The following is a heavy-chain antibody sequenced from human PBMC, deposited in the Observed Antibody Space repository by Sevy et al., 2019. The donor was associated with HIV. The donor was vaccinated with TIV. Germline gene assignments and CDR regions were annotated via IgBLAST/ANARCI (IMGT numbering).Heavy chain of an antibody. CDR2: ISWDGGST. D-gene: IGHD3-16*02. V-gene: IGHV3-43D*03. J-gene: IGHJ4*02. Sequence: GGSLRLSCAASGFTFDDYAMHWVRQAPGKGLEWVSLISWDGGSTYYADSVKGRFTISRDNSKNSLYLQMNSLRAEDTAFDYCAKERHRNSLNYVWGSYRYFGYFDYWGQGTLVTVSS. CDR3: AKERHRNSLNYVWGSYRYFGYFDY. CDR1: GFTFDDYA.